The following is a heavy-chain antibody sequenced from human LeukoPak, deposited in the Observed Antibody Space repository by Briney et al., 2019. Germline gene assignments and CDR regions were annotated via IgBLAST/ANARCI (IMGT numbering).Heavy chain of an antibody. CDR3: ARGLRYSRTEYYFDY. J-gene: IGHJ4*02. D-gene: IGHD5-18*01. CDR1: GYTFTSYY. Sequence: ASVKVSCKASGYTFTSYYMHWVRQAPGQGLEWMGIINPSGGSTSYAQKFQGRVTMTRDMSTSTVYMELSSLRSDDTAVYYCARGLRYSRTEYYFDYWGQGTLVTVSS. V-gene: IGHV1-46*01. CDR2: INPSGGST.